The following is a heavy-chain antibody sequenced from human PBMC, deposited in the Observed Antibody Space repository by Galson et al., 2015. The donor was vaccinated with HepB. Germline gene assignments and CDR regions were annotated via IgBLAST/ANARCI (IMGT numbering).Heavy chain of an antibody. CDR2: ISSSGSTI. J-gene: IGHJ4*02. CDR1: GFTFSSYE. V-gene: IGHV3-48*03. Sequence: SLRLSCAASGFTFSSYEMNWVRQAPGKGLEWVSYISSSGSTIYYADSVKGRFTISRDNAKNSLYLQMNSLRAEDTAVYYCAPLGGSSPAFDYWGQGTLVTVSS. D-gene: IGHD6-13*01. CDR3: APLGGSSPAFDY.